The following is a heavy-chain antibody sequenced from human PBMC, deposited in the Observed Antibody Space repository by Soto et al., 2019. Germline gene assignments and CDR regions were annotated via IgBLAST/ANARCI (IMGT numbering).Heavy chain of an antibody. CDR2: IYYTGTT. CDR3: ARLGGYYQAFDS. CDR1: GGSIRDYY. V-gene: IGHV4-59*08. D-gene: IGHD3-22*01. Sequence: QVQLQESGPGLVKPSETLSLTCTVSGGSIRDYYWGWIRQSPGKGLEWIGYIYYTGTTKYNPSLKIRVPISVDSSKNQFSLKLDSVTAADTAVYYCARLGGYYQAFDSWGQGTLVTVSS. J-gene: IGHJ4*02.